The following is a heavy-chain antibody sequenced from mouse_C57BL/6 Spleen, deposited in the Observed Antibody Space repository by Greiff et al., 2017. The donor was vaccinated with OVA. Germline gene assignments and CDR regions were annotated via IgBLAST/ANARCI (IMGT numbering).Heavy chain of an antibody. CDR3: TRSDGGY. CDR2: IDPENGDT. J-gene: IGHJ2*01. Sequence: VQLKESGAELVRPGASVKLSCTASGFNIKDDYMHWVKQRPEQGLEWIGWIDPENGDTEYASKFQGKATITADTSSNTAYLQLSSLTSEDTAVYYCTRSDGGYWGQGTTLTVSS. CDR1: GFNIKDDY. V-gene: IGHV14-4*01.